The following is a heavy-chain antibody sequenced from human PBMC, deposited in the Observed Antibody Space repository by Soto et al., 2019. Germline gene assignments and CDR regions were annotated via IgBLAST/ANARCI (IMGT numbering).Heavy chain of an antibody. Sequence: SETLSLTCTVSGGSISSYSWSWIRQPPGRGLEWIVYIYNNGRTDYNPSLKSRVTISVDTSKNHFSLKLSSVTPADTAVYYCARARFCTSTSCYHYFDFWGQGTLVTVSS. CDR3: ARARFCTSTSCYHYFDF. V-gene: IGHV4-59*01. CDR1: GGSISSYS. CDR2: IYNNGRT. J-gene: IGHJ4*02. D-gene: IGHD2-2*01.